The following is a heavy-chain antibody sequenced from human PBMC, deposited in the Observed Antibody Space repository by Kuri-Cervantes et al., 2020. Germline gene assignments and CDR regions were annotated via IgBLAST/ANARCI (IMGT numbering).Heavy chain of an antibody. D-gene: IGHD2-2*01. J-gene: IGHJ6*02. CDR2: IYHSGST. CDR3: ARDSLDLGYCSSTSCLYYYYGMDV. V-gene: IGHV4-4*02. Sequence: SCAVSGGSISSSNWWSWVRQPPGKGLEWIGEIYHSGSTNYNPSLKSRVTISVDRSKNQFSLKLSSVTAADTAVYYCARDSLDLGYCSSTSCLYYYYGMDVWGQGTTVTVSS. CDR1: GGSISSSNW.